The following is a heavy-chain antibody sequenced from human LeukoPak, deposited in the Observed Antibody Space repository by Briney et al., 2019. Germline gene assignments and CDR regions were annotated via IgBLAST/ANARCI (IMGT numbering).Heavy chain of an antibody. CDR1: GFTFNNYA. CDR2: ISGTGGST. V-gene: IGHV3-23*01. J-gene: IGHJ4*02. CDR3: AKLYYDFWSGYSGFYFDY. Sequence: GGSLRLSCAASGFTFNNYAVSWVRQAPGKGLEWVSAISGTGGSTYYADSVKGRFTISRDNSKNTLYLQMNSLTAEDTAVYYCAKLYYDFWSGYSGFYFDYWGQGTLVTVSS. D-gene: IGHD3-3*01.